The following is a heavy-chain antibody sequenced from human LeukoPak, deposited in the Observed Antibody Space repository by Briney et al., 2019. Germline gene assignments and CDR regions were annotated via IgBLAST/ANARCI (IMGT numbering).Heavy chain of an antibody. Sequence: ASVKVSCKASGYTFSSYDINWVRQATGQGLEWMGWMNPNSGNTGYAQKFQGRVTITRNTSISTAYMELSSLRYEDTAVYYCARVAKWGRKGGRFDPWGQGTLVTVSS. CDR3: ARVAKWGRKGGRFDP. D-gene: IGHD7-27*01. V-gene: IGHV1-8*03. J-gene: IGHJ5*02. CDR2: MNPNSGNT. CDR1: GYTFSSYD.